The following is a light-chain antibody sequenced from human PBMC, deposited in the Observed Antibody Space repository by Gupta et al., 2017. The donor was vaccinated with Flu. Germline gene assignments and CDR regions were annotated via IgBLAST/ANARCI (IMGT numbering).Light chain of an antibody. V-gene: IGLV1-44*01. Sequence: QSVLTQPPPPSGTPGQRVTISCPGSSSNIGSNTVNWYQQLPGTAPKLLIYSNDQRPSGVSDRFSASKSATSASLAISGLQSEDEADYHCAAWDDGLNGVLFGGGTKVTVL. CDR2: SND. CDR1: SSNIGSNT. J-gene: IGLJ2*01. CDR3: AAWDDGLNGVL.